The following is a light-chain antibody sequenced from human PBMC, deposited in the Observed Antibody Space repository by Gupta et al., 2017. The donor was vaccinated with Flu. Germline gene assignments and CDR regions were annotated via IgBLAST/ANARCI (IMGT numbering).Light chain of an antibody. V-gene: IGLV1-51*01. CDR2: DNN. Sequence: SVLTQPPSVSAAPGQKVTISCSGSSSNIESQSVSWYQHLPGAAPKLLIYDNNKRPSGIPDRFSGSKSGTSATLGITGLQTGDEADYYCGTWDSSLSNWVFGGGTKLTVL. CDR1: SSNIESQS. J-gene: IGLJ3*02. CDR3: GTWDSSLSNWV.